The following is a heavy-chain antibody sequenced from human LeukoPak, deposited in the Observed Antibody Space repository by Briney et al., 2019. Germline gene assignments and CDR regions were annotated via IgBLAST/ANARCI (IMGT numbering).Heavy chain of an antibody. J-gene: IGHJ1*01. CDR3: ATYGDYALFDLQH. Sequence: GGSLRLSCAASGFTFSNYWMSWVSQAPGKGLELVANIKHDGSEKYYVDSVKGRFTISRDHAKNSLFLQMNNLRAEDTAVYYCATYGDYALFDLQHWGQGTLVTVSS. CDR2: IKHDGSEK. V-gene: IGHV3-7*05. CDR1: GFTFSNYW. D-gene: IGHD4-17*01.